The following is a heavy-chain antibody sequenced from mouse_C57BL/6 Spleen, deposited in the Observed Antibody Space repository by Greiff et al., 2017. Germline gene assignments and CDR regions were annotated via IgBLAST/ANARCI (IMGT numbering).Heavy chain of an antibody. CDR2: ISSGGSYT. CDR1: GFTFSSYG. D-gene: IGHD1-1*01. J-gene: IGHJ2*01. Sequence: EVQGVESGGDLVKPGGSLKLSCAASGFTFSSYGMSWVRQTPDKRLEWVATISSGGSYTYYPDSVKGRFTIYRDNAKNTVYLQMRSLKSEDTAMYYGARHEFINTGEEGYFDYWGQGTTLTVSS. CDR3: ARHEFINTGEEGYFDY. V-gene: IGHV5-6*01.